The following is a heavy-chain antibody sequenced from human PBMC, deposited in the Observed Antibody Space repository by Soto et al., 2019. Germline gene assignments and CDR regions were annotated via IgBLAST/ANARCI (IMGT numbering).Heavy chain of an antibody. CDR1: GFTFSSYW. Sequence: HPGGSLRLSCAASGFTFSSYWMSWVRQAPGKGLEWVANIKQDGSDKYYVDSVKGRFTISRDNAKNSLYLQINSLRAEGSAVYYCAREGFRGVMSYCGMDVWGQGTTVTVSS. CDR2: IKQDGSDK. CDR3: AREGFRGVMSYCGMDV. J-gene: IGHJ6*02. D-gene: IGHD3-16*01. V-gene: IGHV3-7*04.